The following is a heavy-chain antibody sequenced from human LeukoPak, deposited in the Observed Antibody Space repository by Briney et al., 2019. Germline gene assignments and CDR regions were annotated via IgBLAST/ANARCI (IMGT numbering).Heavy chain of an antibody. CDR3: ARAGPTVVTLWGWAAFDI. D-gene: IGHD4-23*01. J-gene: IGHJ3*02. CDR2: IYHSGST. CDR1: GYSISSGYY. Sequence: SETLSLTCTVSGYSISSGYYWGWVRQPPRKGLEWIRSIYHSGSTYYNPSLKSRVTISVDTSKNQFSLKLSSVTAADTAVYYCARAGPTVVTLWGWAAFDIWGQGTMVTVSS. V-gene: IGHV4-38-2*02.